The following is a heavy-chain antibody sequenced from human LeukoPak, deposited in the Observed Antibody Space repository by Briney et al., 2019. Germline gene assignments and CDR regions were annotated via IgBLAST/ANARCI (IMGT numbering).Heavy chain of an antibody. V-gene: IGHV3-11*06. CDR1: GFTFSDYY. Sequence: PGRSLRLSCAASGFTFSDYYMSWIRQAPGKGLEWLSYIRSSNSYTNYADSVKGRFTISRDNAKNSLYLQMNSLRAEDTAVYYCARLAAAGFDYWGQGTLVTVSS. CDR2: IRSSNSYT. CDR3: ARLAAAGFDY. J-gene: IGHJ4*02. D-gene: IGHD6-13*01.